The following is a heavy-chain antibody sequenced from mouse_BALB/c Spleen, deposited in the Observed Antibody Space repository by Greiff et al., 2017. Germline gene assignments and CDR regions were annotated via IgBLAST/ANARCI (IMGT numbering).Heavy chain of an antibody. CDR2: ISYSGST. CDR1: GYSITSDYA. V-gene: IGHV3-2*02. J-gene: IGHJ2*01. Sequence: EVQLVESGPGLVKPSQSLSLTCTVTGYSITSDYAWNWIRQFPGNKLEWMGYISYSGSTSYNPSLKSRISITRDTSKNQFFLQLNSVTTEDTATYYCARLELRHFDYWGQGTTLTVSS. CDR3: ARLELRHFDY. D-gene: IGHD1-2*01.